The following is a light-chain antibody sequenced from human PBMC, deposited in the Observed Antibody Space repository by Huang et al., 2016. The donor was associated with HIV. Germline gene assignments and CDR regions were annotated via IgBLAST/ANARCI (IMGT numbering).Light chain of an antibody. CDR2: DTS. CDR1: QSIISY. CDR3: QQRNTWPPT. V-gene: IGKV3-11*01. J-gene: IGKJ5*01. Sequence: EIVLTQSPVTLSLSPGERATLSCRASQSIISYLAWYQHKPGQAPRLLIYDTSNRATGIPARFSGSGSGTDFTLTIGSLEPEDFAVYYCQQRNTWPPTFGQGTRLEI.